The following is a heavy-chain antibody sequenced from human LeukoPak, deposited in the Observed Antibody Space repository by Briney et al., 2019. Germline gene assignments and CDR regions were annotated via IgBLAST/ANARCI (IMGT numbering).Heavy chain of an antibody. V-gene: IGHV3-48*04. Sequence: GGSLRLSCAASGFTFSGYVMTWVRQAPGKGLEWISFVSISSGTIYYADSVNGRFRISRDNAKSSLDLEMNSLRAEDTAVYYCARAMSTFGGVRNYFDSGGQGTLVTVSS. D-gene: IGHD3-16*01. J-gene: IGHJ4*02. CDR3: ARAMSTFGGVRNYFDS. CDR2: VSISSGTI. CDR1: GFTFSGYV.